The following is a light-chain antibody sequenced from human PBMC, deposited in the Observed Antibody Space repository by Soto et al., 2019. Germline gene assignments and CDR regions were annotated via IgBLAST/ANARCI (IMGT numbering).Light chain of an antibody. CDR2: DAS. V-gene: IGKV3D-20*01. Sequence: EVVLTQSPATLSLSPGERATLSCGASQSVSSSYLAWYQQKPVLAPRLLIYDASSRATGIPDRFSGSGSVTEFTLTISRLEPEDFAVYYCQQYGRSPWTFGHGTKVEIK. CDR1: QSVSSSY. J-gene: IGKJ1*01. CDR3: QQYGRSPWT.